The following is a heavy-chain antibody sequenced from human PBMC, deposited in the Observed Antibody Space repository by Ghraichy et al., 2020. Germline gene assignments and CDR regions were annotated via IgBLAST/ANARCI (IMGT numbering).Heavy chain of an antibody. J-gene: IGHJ4*02. CDR3: AKNKGSGWVYYFEY. D-gene: IGHD6-19*01. CDR1: GFTFSSTA. V-gene: IGHV3-23*01. Sequence: GGSLRLSCVASGFTFSSTAVRWVRQAPGRGLQWVSAIGCNGGTPYYADSVKGRFTISRDNSKNTLYLQMNSLRAEDTAVYYCAKNKGSGWVYYFEYWGQGTLVTVAS. CDR2: IGCNGGTP.